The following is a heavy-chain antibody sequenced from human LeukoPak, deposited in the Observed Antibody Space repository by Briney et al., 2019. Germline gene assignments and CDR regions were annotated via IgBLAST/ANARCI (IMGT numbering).Heavy chain of an antibody. Sequence: GGSLRLSCAASGFTVSSNYMSWVRQAPGKGLEWVSSISRSGGSTYYAESVKGRLTISRDNAESSVYLQVNSLRVEDTAVYYCVRGDKRDYWGQGTLVTVSS. V-gene: IGHV3-21*04. CDR3: VRGDKRDY. CDR2: ISRSGGST. CDR1: GFTVSSNY. J-gene: IGHJ4*02. D-gene: IGHD5-24*01.